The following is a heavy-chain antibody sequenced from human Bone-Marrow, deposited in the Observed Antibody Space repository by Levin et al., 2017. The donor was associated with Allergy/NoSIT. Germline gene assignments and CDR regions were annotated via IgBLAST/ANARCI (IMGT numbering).Heavy chain of an antibody. CDR1: GSTFTAYY. J-gene: IGHJ4*02. D-gene: IGHD3-22*01. CDR3: ARDPGVFSMKF. CDR2: IIPHSGAT. V-gene: IGHV1-2*06. Sequence: ASVKVSCKASGSTFTAYYMHWVRQAPGQGLEWMGRIIPHSGATNYAQKFRGRVTMTRDTSINTVSMELSSLTFDDTAVYYCARDPGVFSMKFWGPGTQVTVSS.